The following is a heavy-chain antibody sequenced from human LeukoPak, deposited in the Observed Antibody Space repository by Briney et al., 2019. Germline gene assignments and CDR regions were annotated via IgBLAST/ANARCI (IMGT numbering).Heavy chain of an antibody. CDR3: ARAAAGFGELLRWFDP. Sequence: SETLSLTCTVSGGSISSGGYYWSWIRQHPGKGLEWIGYIYYSGSTYYNPSLKSRVTISVDTSKNQFSLKLSSVTAADTAVYYCARAAAGFGELLRWFDPWGQGTLVTVSS. D-gene: IGHD3-10*01. J-gene: IGHJ5*02. CDR1: GGSISSGGYY. V-gene: IGHV4-31*03. CDR2: IYYSGST.